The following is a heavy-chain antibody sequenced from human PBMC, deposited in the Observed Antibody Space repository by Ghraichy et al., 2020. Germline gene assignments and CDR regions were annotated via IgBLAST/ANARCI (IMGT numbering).Heavy chain of an antibody. CDR3: TSAKPEYPGYYYMDV. D-gene: IGHD2/OR15-2a*01. J-gene: IGHJ6*03. CDR2: IRSKANSYAT. Sequence: GGSLRLSCAASGFTFSGSAMHWVRQASGKGLEWVGRIRSKANSYATAYAASVKGRFTISRDDSKNTAYLQMNSLKTEDTAVYYCTSAKPEYPGYYYMDVWGKGTTVTVSS. V-gene: IGHV3-73*01. CDR1: GFTFSGSA.